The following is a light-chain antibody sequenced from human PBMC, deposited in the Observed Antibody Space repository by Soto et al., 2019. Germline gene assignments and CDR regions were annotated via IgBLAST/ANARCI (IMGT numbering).Light chain of an antibody. Sequence: QSVLTQPASLSGSPGQSITISCTGTSSDIGAYDYVSWFQQHPGKAPKLMISEVNNRPSGVSNRFSGSKSGNTASLTVSGLQAEDEADYYCNSYAGGDWVFGVGTKVTVL. CDR2: EVN. V-gene: IGLV2-14*01. J-gene: IGLJ3*02. CDR3: NSYAGGDWV. CDR1: SSDIGAYDY.